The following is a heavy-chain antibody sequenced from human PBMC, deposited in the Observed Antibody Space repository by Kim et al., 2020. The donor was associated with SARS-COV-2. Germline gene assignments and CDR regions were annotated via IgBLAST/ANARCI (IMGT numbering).Heavy chain of an antibody. CDR3: ARVTGAYYYDSSGYSV. D-gene: IGHD3-22*01. Sequence: GGSLRLSCAASGFTFSSYWMHWVRQAPGKGLVWVSRINSDGSSTSYADSVKGRFTISRDNAKNTLYLQMNSLRAEDTAVYYCARVTGAYYYDSSGYSVWGQGTLVTVSS. J-gene: IGHJ4*02. V-gene: IGHV3-74*01. CDR2: INSDGSST. CDR1: GFTFSSYW.